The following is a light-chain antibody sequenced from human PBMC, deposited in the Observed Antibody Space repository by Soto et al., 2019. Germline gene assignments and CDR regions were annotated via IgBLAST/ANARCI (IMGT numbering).Light chain of an antibody. CDR3: LQLYRYPLT. V-gene: IGKV1-9*01. J-gene: IGKJ4*01. CDR2: PAY. Sequence: IQLTQSPSSLSASVGDRVTITCRASEGISGRLAWYQRKPGKVPTLLISPAYSLQRGVPSRFSCSASGKDFSLPITSLQPEDFATYYCLQLYRYPLTFGGGTTVDIK. CDR1: EGISGR.